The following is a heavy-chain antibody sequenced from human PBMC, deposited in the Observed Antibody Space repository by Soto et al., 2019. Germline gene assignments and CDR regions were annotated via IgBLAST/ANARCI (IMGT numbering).Heavy chain of an antibody. CDR1: GGSISSGDYY. Sequence: PSETLSLTCTVSGGSISSGDYYWSWIRQPPGKGLEWIGYIYYSGSTYYNPSLKSRVTISVDTSKNQFSLKLSSVTAADTAVYYCAYRYSSSVVAWFDTWGQGTLVTAPQ. D-gene: IGHD6-6*01. CDR3: AYRYSSSVVAWFDT. V-gene: IGHV4-30-4*01. CDR2: IYYSGST. J-gene: IGHJ5*02.